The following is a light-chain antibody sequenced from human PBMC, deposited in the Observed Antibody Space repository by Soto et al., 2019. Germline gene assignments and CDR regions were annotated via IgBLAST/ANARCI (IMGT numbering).Light chain of an antibody. Sequence: QSALTQPRSVSGSPGQSVTISCTGTSSDVDDYNYVSWFQQHPGKATKLMIYDVSERPSGVPDRFSGSKSGNTASLTISGLQAEDEADYYCCSYGGTFYVFGTGTKLTVL. V-gene: IGLV2-11*01. J-gene: IGLJ1*01. CDR3: CSYGGTFYV. CDR1: SSDVDDYNY. CDR2: DVS.